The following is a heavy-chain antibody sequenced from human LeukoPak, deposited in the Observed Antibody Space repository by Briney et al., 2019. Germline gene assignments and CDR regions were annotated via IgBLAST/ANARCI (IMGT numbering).Heavy chain of an antibody. J-gene: IGHJ4*02. V-gene: IGHV1-18*01. Sequence: GASVKVSCKTSGYTFSSHSMNWVRQAPGQGLEWMGWISPYNGNTNYAQKLQGRVTMTTDTSTSTAYMELRSLRSDDTAVYYCARDKGGLTDYWGQGTLVTVSS. CDR1: GYTFSSHS. CDR2: ISPYNGNT. CDR3: ARDKGGLTDY. D-gene: IGHD3/OR15-3a*01.